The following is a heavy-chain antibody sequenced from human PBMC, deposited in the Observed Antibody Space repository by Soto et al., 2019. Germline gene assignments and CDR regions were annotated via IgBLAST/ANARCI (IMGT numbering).Heavy chain of an antibody. V-gene: IGHV3-23*01. CDR1: GFTFSSYA. D-gene: IGHD6-13*01. CDR3: AKVGLPSRIAPAGQIYFFDY. J-gene: IGHJ4*02. CDR2: ISGSGGST. Sequence: GGSLRLSCAASGFTFSSYAVSWVRQAPGKGLEWVSAISGSGGSTYYADSVKGRFTISRDNSKNTLYLQMNSLRAEDTAAYYCAKVGLPSRIAPAGQIYFFDYWGQGTLVTVSS.